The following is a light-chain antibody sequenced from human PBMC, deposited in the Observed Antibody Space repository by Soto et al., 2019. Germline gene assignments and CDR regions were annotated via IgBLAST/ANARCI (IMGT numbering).Light chain of an antibody. CDR2: EVS. J-gene: IGLJ1*01. CDR3: SSYAGSNNFWV. Sequence: QSALTQPPSASESPGQSVTISCTGTSSDIGGYNYVSWYQQHPGKAPKLIIYEVSKRPSGVPDRFSGSKSGNTASLTVSGLQAEDEADYYCSSYAGSNNFWVFGAGTKVTVL. CDR1: SSDIGGYNY. V-gene: IGLV2-8*01.